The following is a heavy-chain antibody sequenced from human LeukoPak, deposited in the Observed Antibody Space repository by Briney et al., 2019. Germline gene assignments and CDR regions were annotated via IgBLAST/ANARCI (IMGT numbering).Heavy chain of an antibody. V-gene: IGHV1-46*01. D-gene: IGHD4-17*01. J-gene: IGHJ4*02. CDR1: GYTFTNYY. CDR3: ARGRKHGDVDY. CDR2: INPSGGST. Sequence: ASVKVSCKASGYTFTNYYMHWVRQAPGQGLEWMGIINPSGGSTNYAQKFQGRVTMTSDTSTNTIYMELSSLRSEDTAVYYCARGRKHGDVDYWGQGTLVTVSS.